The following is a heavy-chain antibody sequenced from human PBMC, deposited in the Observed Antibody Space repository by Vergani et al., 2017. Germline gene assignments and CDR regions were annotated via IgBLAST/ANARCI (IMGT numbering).Heavy chain of an antibody. CDR3: AREDIVVVPAAPVYYYYYMDV. V-gene: IGHV1-3*01. CDR2: INAGNGNT. Sequence: QVQLVQSGAEVKKPGASVKVSCKASGYTFTSYAMHWVRQAPGQRLEWMGWINAGNGNTKYSQKFQGRVTITRDTSASTAYMELSSLRSEDTAVYYCAREDIVVVPAAPVYYYYYMDVWGQGTTVTVSS. CDR1: GYTFTSYA. D-gene: IGHD2-2*01. J-gene: IGHJ6*03.